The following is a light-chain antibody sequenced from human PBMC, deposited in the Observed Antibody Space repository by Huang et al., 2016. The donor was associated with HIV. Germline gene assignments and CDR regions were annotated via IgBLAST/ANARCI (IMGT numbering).Light chain of an antibody. J-gene: IGKJ2*01. Sequence: DIQMTQSPSTLSASVGDRVTITCRASQSIGTWLAWYQQKPGKAPKFLIYDASSLDRGVPSRFSGSGSGTEFTLTISSLQPDNFATYYCQQYNSYPYTFGQGTKLEIK. V-gene: IGKV1-5*01. CDR2: DAS. CDR3: QQYNSYPYT. CDR1: QSIGTW.